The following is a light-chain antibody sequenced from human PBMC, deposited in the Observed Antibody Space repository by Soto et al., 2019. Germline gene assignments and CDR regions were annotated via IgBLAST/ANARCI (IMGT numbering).Light chain of an antibody. CDR1: QSISSW. Sequence: DIQMTQSPSTLSASVGDRVTITCRASQSISSWLAWYQQKPGKAPKLVIYKASILESGVPSRFSGSGSGTEFTLTINSLQPDDFATYYCQQYYSYSYTFGQGTKLEIK. CDR3: QQYYSYSYT. J-gene: IGKJ2*01. V-gene: IGKV1-5*03. CDR2: KAS.